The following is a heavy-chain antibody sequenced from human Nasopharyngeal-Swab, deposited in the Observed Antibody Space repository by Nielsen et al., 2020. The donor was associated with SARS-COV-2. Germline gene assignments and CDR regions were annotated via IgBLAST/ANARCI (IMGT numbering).Heavy chain of an antibody. CDR1: GYTLTELS. Sequence: ASVKVSCKVSGYTLTELSMHWVRQAPGKGLEWMGGFDPEDGETIYAQKFQGRVTMTRDTSISTAYMELSRLRSDDTAVYYCARGPYYDSSGYSDYWGQGTLVTVSS. D-gene: IGHD3-22*01. CDR2: FDPEDGET. CDR3: ARGPYYDSSGYSDY. J-gene: IGHJ4*02. V-gene: IGHV1-24*01.